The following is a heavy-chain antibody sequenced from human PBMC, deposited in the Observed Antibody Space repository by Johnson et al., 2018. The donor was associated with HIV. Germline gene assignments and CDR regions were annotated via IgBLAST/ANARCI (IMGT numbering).Heavy chain of an antibody. CDR1: GFTFSDYY. CDR2: ISSSGSTI. J-gene: IGHJ3*02. CDR3: AGLSAARPRSFDI. Sequence: VQLVESGGGLVKPGGSLRLSCAASGFTFSDYYMSWIRQAPGKGLEWVSYISSSGSTIYYADSVKGRFTISRDNSKNTLYLQMNILRAEDTAVYYCAGLSAARPRSFDIWGQGTMVTVSS. V-gene: IGHV3-11*04. D-gene: IGHD6-6*01.